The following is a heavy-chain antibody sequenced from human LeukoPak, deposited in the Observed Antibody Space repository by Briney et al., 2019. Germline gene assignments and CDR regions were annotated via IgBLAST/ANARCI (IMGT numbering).Heavy chain of an antibody. CDR1: GYTFTIYG. D-gene: IGHD3-3*01. CDR2: ISAYNGNT. CDR3: ARDRGARGYDFWSGYYYFDY. Sequence: ASVKVSCTASGYTFTIYGISWVRQAPGQGLEWMGWISAYNGNTNYAQKLQGRVTMTTDTSTSTAYMELRSLRSDDTAVYYCARDRGARGYDFWSGYYYFDYWGQGTLVTVSS. V-gene: IGHV1-18*01. J-gene: IGHJ4*02.